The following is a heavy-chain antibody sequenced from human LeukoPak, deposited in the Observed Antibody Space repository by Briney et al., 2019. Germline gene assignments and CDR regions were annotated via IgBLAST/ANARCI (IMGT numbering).Heavy chain of an antibody. V-gene: IGHV3-11*01. CDR2: ISSSGRTM. D-gene: IGHD6-13*01. CDR1: GFIFSDYY. CDR3: ARDIAATEHFDY. Sequence: PGGSLRLSCAASGFIFSDYYMNWIRQAPGRGLEWISYISSSGRTMYYADSLKGRFTISRDNAKNSLYLQINSLRAEDTAVYYCARDIAATEHFDYWGQGTLVTVSS. J-gene: IGHJ4*02.